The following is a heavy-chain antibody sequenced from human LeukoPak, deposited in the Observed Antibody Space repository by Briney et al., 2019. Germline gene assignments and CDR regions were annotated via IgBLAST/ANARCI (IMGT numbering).Heavy chain of an antibody. D-gene: IGHD3-3*01. Sequence: GGSLRLSCAASGLSFSSYAMTWVRQAPGKGLGWVSSISGSGGSTYYADSVKGRFTISRDNSKNTLYLQMNSLRAEDTALYYCASRQTTIFYMDVWGKGTTVTVSS. V-gene: IGHV3-23*01. J-gene: IGHJ6*03. CDR3: ASRQTTIFYMDV. CDR1: GLSFSSYA. CDR2: ISGSGGST.